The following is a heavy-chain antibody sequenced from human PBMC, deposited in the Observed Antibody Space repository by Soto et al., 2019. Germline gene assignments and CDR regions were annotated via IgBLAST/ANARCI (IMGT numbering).Heavy chain of an antibody. CDR3: ARDELGMSVLFDY. D-gene: IGHD7-27*01. Sequence: ASVKVSCKASGYTFTSYGISWVRQAPGQGLEWMGWISAYNGNTNYAQKLQGRVTMTTDTSTSTAYMGLRGLGSDDTAVYYCARDELGMSVLFDYWGQGTLVTVSS. CDR2: ISAYNGNT. CDR1: GYTFTSYG. V-gene: IGHV1-18*01. J-gene: IGHJ4*02.